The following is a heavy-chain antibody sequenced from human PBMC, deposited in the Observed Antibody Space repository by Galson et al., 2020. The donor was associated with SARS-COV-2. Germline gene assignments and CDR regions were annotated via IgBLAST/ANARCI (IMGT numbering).Heavy chain of an antibody. J-gene: IGHJ4*02. Sequence: TGGSLRLSCAASGFTFSSYWMTWVRQAPGKGLEWVANIKQDGSEKYYLDSVKGRFTISRDNAKNSLYLQMNSLRAEDTGVYYCASGQSSSPLWGQGTLVTVSS. CDR2: IKQDGSEK. V-gene: IGHV3-7*01. D-gene: IGHD6-13*01. CDR1: GFTFSSYW. CDR3: ASGQSSSPL.